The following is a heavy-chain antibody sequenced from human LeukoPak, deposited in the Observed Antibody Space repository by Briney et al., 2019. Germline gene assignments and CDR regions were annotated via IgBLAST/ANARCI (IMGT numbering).Heavy chain of an antibody. V-gene: IGHV4-61*08. CDR3: ARDNWNYGSSMDV. D-gene: IGHD1-7*01. Sequence: SQTLSLTYAVSGGSISSGGYSWSWIRQPPGKGLEWIGYIYYSGSTNYNPSLKSRVTISVDTSKNQFSLKLSSVTAADTAVYYCARDNWNYGSSMDVWGQGTTVTVSS. J-gene: IGHJ6*02. CDR2: IYYSGST. CDR1: GGSISSGGYS.